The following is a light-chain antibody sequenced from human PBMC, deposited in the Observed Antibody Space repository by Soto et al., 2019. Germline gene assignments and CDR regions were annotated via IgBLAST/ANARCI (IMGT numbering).Light chain of an antibody. CDR2: DAS. CDR1: QSVSSSY. CDR3: QEYGSSRRT. V-gene: IGKV3-20*01. Sequence: EIVLRQSPGTLSLTPGERATLSCRASQSVSSSYLAWYQQKPGQAPRLLIYDASSRATGIPDRFSGSGSGTDFTLTISRLEPEDFAVYYCQEYGSSRRTFGQGTKVDIK. J-gene: IGKJ1*01.